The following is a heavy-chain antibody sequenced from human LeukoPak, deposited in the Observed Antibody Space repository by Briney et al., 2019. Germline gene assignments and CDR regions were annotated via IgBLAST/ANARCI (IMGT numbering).Heavy chain of an antibody. CDR1: GFTFSSYA. D-gene: IGHD3-10*01. CDR2: IKQDGSEK. J-gene: IGHJ5*02. CDR3: ARDRYGSGSYFSP. Sequence: PGGSLRLSCAASGFTFSSYAMHWVRQAPGKGLEWVANIKQDGSEKFYVDSVKGRFTISRDNAKNSLYLQMNNLRAEDTAVYYCARDRYGSGSYFSPWGQGTLVTVSS. V-gene: IGHV3-7*01.